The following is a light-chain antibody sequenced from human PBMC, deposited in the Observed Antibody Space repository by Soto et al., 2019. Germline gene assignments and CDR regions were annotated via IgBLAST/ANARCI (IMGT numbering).Light chain of an antibody. J-gene: IGKJ4*01. CDR2: LAS. CDR1: QDIRNE. V-gene: IGKV1-6*02. Sequence: ATQLTQSPSSLSASVGDTVNISCRASQDIRNELAWYQQKAGRAPTLLIYLASNLQSGVPRRFSGSGSNTAFTLTISSLQPEYFSTYYCLQDNNYPLTFGAGTRV. CDR3: LQDNNYPLT.